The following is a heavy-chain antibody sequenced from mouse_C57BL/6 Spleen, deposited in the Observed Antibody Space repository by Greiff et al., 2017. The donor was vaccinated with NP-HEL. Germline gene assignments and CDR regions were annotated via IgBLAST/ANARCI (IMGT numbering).Heavy chain of an antibody. J-gene: IGHJ2*01. V-gene: IGHV5-4*01. D-gene: IGHD2-1*01. CDR1: GFTFSSYA. Sequence: DVKLQESGGGLVKPGGSLKLSCAASGFTFSSYAMPWVRQTPEKRLEWVATISDGGSYTYYPDNVKGRFTISRDNAKNNLYLQMSHLKAEDTAMYYCARDAIYYGFDYWGQGTTLTVSS. CDR3: ARDAIYYGFDY. CDR2: ISDGGSYT.